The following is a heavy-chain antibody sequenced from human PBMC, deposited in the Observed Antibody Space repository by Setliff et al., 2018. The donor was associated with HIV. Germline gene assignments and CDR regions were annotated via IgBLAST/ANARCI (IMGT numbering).Heavy chain of an antibody. CDR2: VYTSGST. Sequence: PSETLSLTCSVSGGSMSTYYWSWIRQPAGKRLEWIGRVYTSGSTIYNPSLRSRVTMSVDTSKSQFSLKLNSVAAADTAVYYCARVFPPIRGAPFGTPPGAFDIWGQVTMVTVSS. CDR3: ARVFPPIRGAPFGTPPGAFDI. V-gene: IGHV4-4*07. CDR1: GGSMSTYY. D-gene: IGHD2-15*01. J-gene: IGHJ3*02.